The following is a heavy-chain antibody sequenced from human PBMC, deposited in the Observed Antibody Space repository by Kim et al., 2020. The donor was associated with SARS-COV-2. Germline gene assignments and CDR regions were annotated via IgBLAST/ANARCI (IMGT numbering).Heavy chain of an antibody. V-gene: IGHV3-21*01. Sequence: IYYADSVKGRFIISRDHAENSLYLQMNSLRAEDTAVYYCARVYSGSHHFDYWGQGTLVTVSS. J-gene: IGHJ4*02. CDR3: ARVYSGSHHFDY. CDR2: I. D-gene: IGHD1-1*01.